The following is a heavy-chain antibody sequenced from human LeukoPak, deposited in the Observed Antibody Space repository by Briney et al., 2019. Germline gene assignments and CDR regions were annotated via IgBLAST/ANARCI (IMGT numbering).Heavy chain of an antibody. CDR3: ARDDYRDTWSAFDS. J-gene: IGHJ5*01. D-gene: IGHD5-24*01. CDR1: GFTFDDYG. V-gene: IGHV3-20*01. CDR2: IRWNAGTT. Sequence: PGGSLRLSCAASGFTFDDYGMRWVRQAPGKGLEWVSGIRWNAGTTGYADSVKGRFTISRDNAKNSLYLQMNSLRAEDTALYHCARDDYRDTWSAFDSWGQGILVTVSS.